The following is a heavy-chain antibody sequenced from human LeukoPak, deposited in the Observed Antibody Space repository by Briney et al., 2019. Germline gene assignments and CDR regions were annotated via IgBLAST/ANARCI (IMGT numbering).Heavy chain of an antibody. V-gene: IGHV3-23*01. CDR1: GFTLSTYA. D-gene: IGHD1-1*01. Sequence: GGSLRLSCAASGFTLSTYAMSWVRQAPGKGLEWVSAISGSGGSTYYTDSVRGRFTISRDNAKNSLYLQMNSLRAEDTAVYYCARDKIEGPTKLDYWGQGILVTVSS. J-gene: IGHJ4*02. CDR3: ARDKIEGPTKLDY. CDR2: ISGSGGST.